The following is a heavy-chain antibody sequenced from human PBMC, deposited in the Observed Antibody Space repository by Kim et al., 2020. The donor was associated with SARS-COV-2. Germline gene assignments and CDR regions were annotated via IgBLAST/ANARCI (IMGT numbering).Heavy chain of an antibody. Sequence: SVKVSCKAAGGTFNSQSIGWVRQAAGQGREWMGGIIPGFRRANYAERFQDRLTITPDESTGIAYMELSTLRSEDTAVYYCAQGPFQCSGGSCYYLHSWGQGTLVPVSS. CDR1: GGTFNSQS. D-gene: IGHD2-15*01. CDR3: AQGPFQCSGGSCYYLHS. CDR2: IIPGFRRA. V-gene: IGHV1-69*13. J-gene: IGHJ4*02.